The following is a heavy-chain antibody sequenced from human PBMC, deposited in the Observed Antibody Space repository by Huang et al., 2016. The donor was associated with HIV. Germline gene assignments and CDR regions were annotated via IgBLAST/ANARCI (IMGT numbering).Heavy chain of an antibody. CDR1: GYSFTNYW. CDR3: ARRGFNTGSSPDS. D-gene: IGHD1-26*01. CDR2: IDPGDSDA. V-gene: IGHV5-51*01. J-gene: IGHJ4*02. Sequence: EVQLVQSGPEVKKPGESLKISCRVSGYSFTNYWIGWVRQRPGKGLEWMAIIDPGDSDAAYNPSFRGQVTISADKSINTAHLQWDCLKTSDSAIYYCARRGFNTGSSPDSWGQGTLVTVSS.